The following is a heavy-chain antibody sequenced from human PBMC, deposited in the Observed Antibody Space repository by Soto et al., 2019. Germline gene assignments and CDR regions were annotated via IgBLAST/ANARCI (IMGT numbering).Heavy chain of an antibody. D-gene: IGHD1-1*01. CDR1: GGSINSRSYY. CDR2: IYYSGST. J-gene: IGHJ5*02. Sequence: PSETLSLTCTVSGGSINSRSYYWGWIRQPPGKGLEWIGSIYYSGSTYYNPSLRSRVTISVDTSKNQFSLKLSSVTAADTAVYYCARRDVMTTLNWFDPWGQGTLVTVSS. CDR3: ARRDVMTTLNWFDP. V-gene: IGHV4-39*01.